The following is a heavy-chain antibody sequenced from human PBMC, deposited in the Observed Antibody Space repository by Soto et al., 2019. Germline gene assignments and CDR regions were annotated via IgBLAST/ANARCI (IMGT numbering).Heavy chain of an antibody. D-gene: IGHD2-2*01. J-gene: IGHJ6*03. V-gene: IGHV4-39*01. CDR1: GGSISSSNYY. CDR3: ARAIVVVPAAFYYYYYMDV. Sequence: QLQLQESGPGLVRPSETLSLTCTVSGGSISSSNYYWGWIRQPPGRGLEWIGSIYYSGSTYYNASHKSRVTLSVDTYKNQFSLKLSSVTAADTAVYYCARAIVVVPAAFYYYYYMDVWGKGTTVTVSS. CDR2: IYYSGST.